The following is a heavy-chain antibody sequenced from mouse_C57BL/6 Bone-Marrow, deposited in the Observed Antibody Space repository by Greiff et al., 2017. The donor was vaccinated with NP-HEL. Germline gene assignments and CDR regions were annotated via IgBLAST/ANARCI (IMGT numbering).Heavy chain of an antibody. Sequence: DVKLVESGGGLVKPGGSLKLSCAASGFTFSDYGMHWVRQAPEKGLEWVAYISSGSSTIYYADTVKGRFTISRDNAKNTLFLQMTSLRSEDTAMYYCARPGDGYYGYAMDYWGQGTSVTVSS. CDR2: ISSGSSTI. J-gene: IGHJ4*01. CDR3: ARPGDGYYGYAMDY. D-gene: IGHD2-3*01. CDR1: GFTFSDYG. V-gene: IGHV5-17*01.